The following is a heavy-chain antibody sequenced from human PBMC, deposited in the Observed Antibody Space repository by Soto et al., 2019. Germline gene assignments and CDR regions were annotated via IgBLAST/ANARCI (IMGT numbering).Heavy chain of an antibody. Sequence: SVKVSCKASGGTFSSCAINWVRQAPGQGLEWMGGIIPIFGTANYAQKFQGRVTITADESTSTAYMELSSLRSEDTAVYYCARNLYCSSTSCSPDYWGQGTLVTVSS. J-gene: IGHJ4*02. V-gene: IGHV1-69*13. CDR1: GGTFSSCA. D-gene: IGHD2-2*01. CDR2: IIPIFGTA. CDR3: ARNLYCSSTSCSPDY.